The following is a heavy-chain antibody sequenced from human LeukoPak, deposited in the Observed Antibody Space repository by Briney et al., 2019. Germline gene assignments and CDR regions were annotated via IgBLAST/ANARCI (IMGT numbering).Heavy chain of an antibody. CDR1: GFTFSSYE. D-gene: IGHD7-27*01. Sequence: GGSLRLSCAASGFTFSSYEMNWVRQAPGKGLEWVSYISSSGSTIYYADSVKGRFTISRDDSKNTLSLQMNSLRAEDTAVYHCARDLAWGAFDYWGQGTLVTVSS. V-gene: IGHV3-48*03. CDR2: ISSSGSTI. CDR3: ARDLAWGAFDY. J-gene: IGHJ4*02.